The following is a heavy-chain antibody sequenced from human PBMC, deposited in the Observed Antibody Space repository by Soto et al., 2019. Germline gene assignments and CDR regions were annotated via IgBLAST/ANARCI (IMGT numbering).Heavy chain of an antibody. CDR3: ARGGGSDSFDY. Sequence: SETLSLTCTVSGASITFGGYSWSWIRQTPGKGLEWIGYINHLETTFYNPSFESRLTLSIDRAKNQFSLKLHSMSAADRAVYFCARGGGSDSFDYWGQGMLVTVSS. J-gene: IGHJ4*02. CDR1: GASITFGGYS. D-gene: IGHD1-26*01. V-gene: IGHV4-30-2*01. CDR2: INHLETT.